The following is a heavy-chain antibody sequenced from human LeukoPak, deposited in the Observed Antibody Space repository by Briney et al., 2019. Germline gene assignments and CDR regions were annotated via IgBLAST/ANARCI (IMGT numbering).Heavy chain of an antibody. CDR3: AGVAVVPAAIVGH. Sequence: PSETLSLTCTVSGGSISGGGYYWSWIRQHPGKGLEWIGYIYYSGSTYYNPSLKSRVTISVDTSKNQFSLKLSSVTAADTAVYYCAGVAVVPAAIVGHWGQGTLVTVSS. V-gene: IGHV4-31*03. CDR1: GGSISGGGYY. D-gene: IGHD2-2*01. J-gene: IGHJ4*02. CDR2: IYYSGST.